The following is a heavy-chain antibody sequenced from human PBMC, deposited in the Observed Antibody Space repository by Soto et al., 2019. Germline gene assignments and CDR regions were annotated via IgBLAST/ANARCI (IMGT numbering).Heavy chain of an antibody. Sequence: TLSLTCTVSGGSISSGDYYWSWIRQPPGKGLEWIGYIYYSGSTYYNPSLKSRVTISVDTSKNQFSLKLSSVTAADTAVYYCARSAGPSAAFDIWGQGTMVTVSS. CDR3: ARSAGPSAAFDI. V-gene: IGHV4-30-4*01. CDR1: GGSISSGDYY. J-gene: IGHJ3*02. CDR2: IYYSGST.